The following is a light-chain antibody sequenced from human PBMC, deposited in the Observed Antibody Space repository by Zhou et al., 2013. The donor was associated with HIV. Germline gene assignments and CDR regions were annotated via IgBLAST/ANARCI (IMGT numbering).Light chain of an antibody. J-gene: IGKJ2*01. CDR1: QTVNSNY. Sequence: EVVLTQSPGTLSLSPGERVTLSCRASQTVNSNYLAWYQQKPGQAPRLLIYAASSGATGIPDRFSGSGSGTDFTLTISRLEPEDFAVYFCQQYGNSPYTFGQGTKVEI. V-gene: IGKV3-20*01. CDR2: AAS. CDR3: QQYGNSPYT.